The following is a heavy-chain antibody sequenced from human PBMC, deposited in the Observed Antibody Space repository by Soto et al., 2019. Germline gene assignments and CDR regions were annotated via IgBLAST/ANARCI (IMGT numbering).Heavy chain of an antibody. CDR1: GSTFTSNQ. CDR2: INLGGGRT. D-gene: IGHD6-25*01. V-gene: IGHV1-46*04. J-gene: IGHJ6*01. CDR3: ARVGPPATTRVGPVYTVDV. Sequence: QMHLVQSGAVVKKPGASVKDPCQALGSTFTSNQMHWVRRAPGQGLECMGRINLGGGRTTYAKRLQGRVRMTRDTSTSTSYVELSSRRSEDTAMYYCARVGPPATTRVGPVYTVDVWGQGTTVTVSA.